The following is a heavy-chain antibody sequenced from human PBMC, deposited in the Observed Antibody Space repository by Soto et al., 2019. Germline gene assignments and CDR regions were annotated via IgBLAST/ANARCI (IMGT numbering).Heavy chain of an antibody. CDR3: AKQGRDGPFDYYMDV. CDR1: GFTFTNNG. CDR2: ISGGGRST. V-gene: IGHV3-23*01. D-gene: IGHD2-15*01. Sequence: EVQLLESGGGLVQAGGSLRLSCAASGFTFTNNGMNWVRQAPGKGLELFSSISGGGRSTFNGDSVRGRFTISRDTSKNTLYLQMNTLIADDTAVYYWAKQGRDGPFDYYMDVWGRGTTVTVSS. J-gene: IGHJ6*03.